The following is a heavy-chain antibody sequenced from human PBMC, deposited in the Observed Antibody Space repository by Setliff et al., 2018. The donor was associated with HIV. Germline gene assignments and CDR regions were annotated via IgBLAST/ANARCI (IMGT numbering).Heavy chain of an antibody. CDR3: ARGAAAAIMDSFYHYMDV. V-gene: IGHV4-31*03. Sequence: TLSLTCTVSGGSISSGDHYWSWIRQRPGKGLEWIGYISYIGSTHYNPSLESRAHISVDTSKNVFSLKLSSVTAADTAVYYCARGAAAAIMDSFYHYMDVWGKGTTVTVSS. CDR2: ISYIGST. J-gene: IGHJ6*03. CDR1: GGSISSGDHY. D-gene: IGHD3-16*01.